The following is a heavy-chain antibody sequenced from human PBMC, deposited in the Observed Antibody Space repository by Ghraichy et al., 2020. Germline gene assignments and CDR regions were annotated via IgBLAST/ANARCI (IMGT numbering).Heavy chain of an antibody. CDR2: FNPNTGGT. V-gene: IGHV1-2*06. CDR3: ARASEDYDILPTPRKIYLDY. CDR1: GYTFTGYY. D-gene: IGHD3-9*01. J-gene: IGHJ4*02. Sequence: ASVNVSCTASGYTFTGYYMHWVRQAPGQGLEWMGRFNPNTGGTNYAQNFQGRVTMTRDMSIRTAYMELSSLRSDDTAVYYCARASEDYDILPTPRKIYLDYWGPGTLVTVSS.